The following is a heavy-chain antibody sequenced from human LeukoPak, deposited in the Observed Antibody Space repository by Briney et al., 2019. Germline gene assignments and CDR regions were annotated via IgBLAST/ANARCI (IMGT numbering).Heavy chain of an antibody. J-gene: IGHJ6*02. CDR1: GFTFSSYA. D-gene: IGHD5-24*01. CDR2: ISGSGGST. V-gene: IGHV3-23*01. CDR3: ATSRGRWLQGTNGIYYYYGMDV. Sequence: GGSLRLSCAASGFTFSSYAMSWVRQAPGKGLEWVSAISGSGGSTYYADSVKGRFTISRDNSKNTLYLQMNSLRAEDTAVYYCATSRGRWLQGTNGIYYYYGMDVWGQGTTVTVSS.